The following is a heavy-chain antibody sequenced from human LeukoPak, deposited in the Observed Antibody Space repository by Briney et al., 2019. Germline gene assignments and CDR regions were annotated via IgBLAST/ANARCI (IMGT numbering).Heavy chain of an antibody. V-gene: IGHV1-69*05. CDR3: VELRNQGLDY. Sequence: GASVKVSCKASGGTFSSYAISWVRQAPGQGLEWMGGIIPIFGTANYAQKFQGRVTITTDESTSTAYMELSSLRSEDTAVYYCVELRNQGLDYWGQGTLVTVSS. D-gene: IGHD1-7*01. J-gene: IGHJ4*02. CDR2: IIPIFGTA. CDR1: GGTFSSYA.